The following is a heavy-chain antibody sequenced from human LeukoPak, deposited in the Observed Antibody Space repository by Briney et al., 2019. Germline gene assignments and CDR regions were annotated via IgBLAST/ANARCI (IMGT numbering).Heavy chain of an antibody. Sequence: SVKVSCKSSGGTFSSYAISWVRHAPEQGLEWIGGIILIFGSANYAPTFQGRVTITTDDSTSTAYMELRSLRSEDTAVYYCARAEQWLVNYRAFDIWGQGTMVTVSS. CDR1: GGTFSSYA. V-gene: IGHV1-69*05. D-gene: IGHD6-19*01. CDR2: IILIFGSA. J-gene: IGHJ3*02. CDR3: ARAEQWLVNYRAFDI.